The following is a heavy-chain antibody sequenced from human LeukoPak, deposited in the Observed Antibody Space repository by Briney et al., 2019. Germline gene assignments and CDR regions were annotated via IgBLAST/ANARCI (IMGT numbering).Heavy chain of an antibody. CDR3: ARDEGASGWHTFDY. D-gene: IGHD6-19*01. V-gene: IGHV6-1*01. J-gene: IGHJ4*02. CDR2: TYYRSKWYN. Sequence: SQTLSLTCAISGESVSSKNGAWNWIRQSPSRGLEWLGRTYYRSKWYNDYAVSMNGRITINPDTSKNQFSLQLNSVTPDDTAVYYCARDEGASGWHTFDYWGQGPLVTVSS. CDR1: GESVSSKNGA.